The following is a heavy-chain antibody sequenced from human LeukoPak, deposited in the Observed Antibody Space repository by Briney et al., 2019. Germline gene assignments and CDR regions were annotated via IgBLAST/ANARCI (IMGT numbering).Heavy chain of an antibody. CDR1: GFTFDDYG. J-gene: IGHJ4*02. CDR2: TSGLGGST. D-gene: IGHD5-18*01. CDR3: AKEGYSYGYYFDY. V-gene: IGHV3-43*02. Sequence: QPGRSLRLSCAASGFTFDDYGMHWVRQGPGKGLQWVSLTSGLGGSTYYADSVKGRFTISRDNSKNSLYLQMNSLRTEDTALYYCAKEGYSYGYYFDYWGQGTLVTVSS.